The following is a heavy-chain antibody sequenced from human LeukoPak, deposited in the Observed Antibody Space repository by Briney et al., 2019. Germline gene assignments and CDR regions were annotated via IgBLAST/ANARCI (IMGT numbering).Heavy chain of an antibody. V-gene: IGHV3-21*01. J-gene: IGHJ4*02. CDR2: ITTSSSYI. CDR1: GFTFSSYS. D-gene: IGHD3-3*01. Sequence: GGSLRLSCAASGFTFSSYSMKWVRQAPGKGLEWVSSITTSSSYIYYADSVKGRFTISRDNAKKLLYLHMNSLRAEDTAVYYCARDSAGSYDFWSGYSDYWGQGTLVTVSS. CDR3: ARDSAGSYDFWSGYSDY.